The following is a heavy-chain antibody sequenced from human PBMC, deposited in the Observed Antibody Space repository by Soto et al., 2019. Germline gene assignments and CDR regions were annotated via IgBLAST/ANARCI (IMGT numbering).Heavy chain of an antibody. J-gene: IGHJ3*02. CDR1: GGSISSGDYY. CDR2: IYYSGST. D-gene: IGHD3-10*01. CDR3: ASLWFGVGDAFDI. Sequence: QVQLQESGPGLVKPSQTLSLTCTVSGGSISSGDYYWSWIRHPPGKGLEWIGYIYYSGSTYYNPSLKSRVTISVDTSTNQCSLKLSSVTAADTAVYYCASLWFGVGDAFDIWGQGTMVTVS. V-gene: IGHV4-30-4*01.